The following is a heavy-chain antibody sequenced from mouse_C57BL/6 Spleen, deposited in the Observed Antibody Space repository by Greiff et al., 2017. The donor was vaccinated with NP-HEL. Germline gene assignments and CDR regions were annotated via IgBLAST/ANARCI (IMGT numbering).Heavy chain of an antibody. CDR2: ISSGSSTI. CDR1: GFTFSDYG. V-gene: IGHV5-17*01. D-gene: IGHD2-2*01. Sequence: EVMLVESGGGLVKPGGSLKLSCAASGFTFSDYGMHWVRQAPEKGLEWVAYISSGSSTIYYADTVKGRFTISRDNAKNTLFLQMTSLRSEDTAMYYCSRNDYGYGFAYWGQGTLVTVSA. CDR3: SRNDYGYGFAY. J-gene: IGHJ3*01.